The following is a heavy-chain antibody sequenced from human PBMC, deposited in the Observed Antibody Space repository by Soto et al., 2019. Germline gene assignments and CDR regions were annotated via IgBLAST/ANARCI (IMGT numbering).Heavy chain of an antibody. J-gene: IGHJ4*02. V-gene: IGHV3-9*01. CDR1: GFTFDDYA. CDR3: AKDATYQIAAAGPHFDY. Sequence: GGSLRLSCAASGFTFDDYAMHWVRQAPGKGLEWVSGISWNSGSIGYADSVKGRFTISRDNAKNSLYLQMNSLRAEDTALYYCAKDATYQIAAAGPHFDYWGQGTLVTVSS. CDR2: ISWNSGSI. D-gene: IGHD6-13*01.